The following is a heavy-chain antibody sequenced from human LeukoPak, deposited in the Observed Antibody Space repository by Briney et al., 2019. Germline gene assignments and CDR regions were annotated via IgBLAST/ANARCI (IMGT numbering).Heavy chain of an antibody. V-gene: IGHV3-23*01. CDR3: EKAFTGAVAGSRGLGY. CDR2: ISGSGGST. CDR1: AFVFSSYA. Sequence: GGSLRLSCAASAFVFSSYAMSWGRRAPGKGGEWVSAISGSGGSTYYADSVKGRFTISRDNSKNTLYPQMNSLRAEDTAVYYCEKAFTGAVAGSRGLGYWGQGTLLTVSS. D-gene: IGHD6-19*01. J-gene: IGHJ4*02.